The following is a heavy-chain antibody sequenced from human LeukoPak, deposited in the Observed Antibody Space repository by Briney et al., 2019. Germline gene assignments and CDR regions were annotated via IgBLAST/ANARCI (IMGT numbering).Heavy chain of an antibody. Sequence: SETLSLTCTVSGGSISSSSSYWGWIRQPPGKGPEWIGSVHYSGGTYNHPSLKSRVNITVDTSKNQFSLKVSCVSAADTAVYYCARAVWYGSGSFNGFDPWGQGTLVTVSS. CDR2: VHYSGGT. CDR3: ARAVWYGSGSFNGFDP. D-gene: IGHD3-10*01. CDR1: GGSISSSSSY. J-gene: IGHJ5*02. V-gene: IGHV4-39*01.